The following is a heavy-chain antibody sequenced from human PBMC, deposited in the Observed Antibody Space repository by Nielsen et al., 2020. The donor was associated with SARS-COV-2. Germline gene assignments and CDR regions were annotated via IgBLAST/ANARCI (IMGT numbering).Heavy chain of an antibody. Sequence: GGSLRLSCAASGFTFDDYAMHWVRQAPGKGLEWVSGISWNSGSIGYADSVKGRFTISRDNAKNSLYLQMNSLRAEDTALYYCANLHVSGEYNTGYWGQGTLVTVSS. V-gene: IGHV3-9*01. D-gene: IGHD6-6*01. CDR3: ANLHVSGEYNTGY. CDR1: GFTFDDYA. CDR2: ISWNSGSI. J-gene: IGHJ4*02.